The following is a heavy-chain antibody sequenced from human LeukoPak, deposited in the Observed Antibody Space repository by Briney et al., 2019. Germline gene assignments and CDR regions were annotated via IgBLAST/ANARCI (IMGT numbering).Heavy chain of an antibody. CDR1: GDFITSGSGIFY. CDR3: ARNSTTVNHVYKFFDY. V-gene: IGHV4-39*01. CDR2: VFYSGST. J-gene: IGHJ4*02. D-gene: IGHD4-17*01. Sequence: TSETLSLTCTVSGDFITSGSGIFYWGWIRQSPGKGLEWIGSVFYSGSTSYNPSLKSRVTISVDTSKNQFSLKLSSVPAADTAVYYCARNSTTVNHVYKFFDYWGRGTLVTVSS.